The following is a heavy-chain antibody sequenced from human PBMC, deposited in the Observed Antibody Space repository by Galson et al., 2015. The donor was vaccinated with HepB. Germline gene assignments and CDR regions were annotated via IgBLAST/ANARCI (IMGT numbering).Heavy chain of an antibody. V-gene: IGHV3-30-3*01. CDR1: GFTFSSYA. J-gene: IGHJ4*02. Sequence: SLRLSCAASGFTFSSYAMHWVRQAPGKGLEWVAVISYDGSNKYYADSVKGRFTISRDNSKNTLYLQMNSLRAEDTAVYYCARDWYYYDSSGYPKIHYFDYWGQGTLVTVSS. CDR3: ARDWYYYDSSGYPKIHYFDY. CDR2: ISYDGSNK. D-gene: IGHD3-22*01.